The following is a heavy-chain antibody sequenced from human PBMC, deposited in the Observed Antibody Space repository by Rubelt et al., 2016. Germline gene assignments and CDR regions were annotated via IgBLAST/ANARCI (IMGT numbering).Heavy chain of an antibody. V-gene: IGHV4-39*07. D-gene: IGHD3-9*01. Sequence: QLQLQESGPGLVKPSETLSLTCTVSGGSISRSSYYWGWIRQPPGKGLEWIGEINHSGSTNYNPSLKSRVTISVDTSNDQFSRKLSAVTAAETAVYYCARGRGVWGYDILTAYNYYYMDVWGKGTTVTVSS. CDR2: INHSGST. CDR3: ARGRGVWGYDILTAYNYYYMDV. CDR1: GGSISRSSYY. J-gene: IGHJ6*03.